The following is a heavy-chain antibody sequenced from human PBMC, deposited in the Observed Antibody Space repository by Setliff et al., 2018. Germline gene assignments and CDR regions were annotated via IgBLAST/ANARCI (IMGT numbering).Heavy chain of an antibody. CDR1: GFTFSAHY. Sequence: GGSLRLSCAASGFTFSAHYMDWLRQAPGKGLEWVGRISSSSRYIQYADSVQGRFSISRDNAKNSLYLQMNSLRAEDTAVYYCTRDEALGTTPNYFNLWGQGTQVTVSS. CDR3: TRDEALGTTPNYFNL. J-gene: IGHJ4*02. D-gene: IGHD1-26*01. V-gene: IGHV3-11*06. CDR2: ISSSSRYI.